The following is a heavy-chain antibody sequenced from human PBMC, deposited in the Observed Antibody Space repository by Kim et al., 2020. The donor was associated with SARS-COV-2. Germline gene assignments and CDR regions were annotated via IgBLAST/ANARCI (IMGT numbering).Heavy chain of an antibody. Sequence: GGSLRLSCAASGLTLSNFAMSWVRQAPGKGLEWVSSISGNGGNIDYADSVKGRFIISRDNSKNTPYLQINSLRAEDTAVYYCVKNPSYYYYYYMDVWGKG. J-gene: IGHJ6*03. CDR3: VKNPSYYYYYYMDV. D-gene: IGHD2-21*01. CDR1: GLTLSNFA. CDR2: ISGNGGNI. V-gene: IGHV3-23*01.